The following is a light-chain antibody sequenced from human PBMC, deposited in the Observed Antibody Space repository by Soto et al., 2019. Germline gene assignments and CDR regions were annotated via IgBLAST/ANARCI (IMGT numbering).Light chain of an antibody. CDR2: WAS. CDR3: QQYYSTTPT. CDR1: QSVLYSSNNKNY. Sequence: DTVMTQSPDSLAVSLGERATINCKSSQSVLYSSNNKNYLAWYQQKPGQPPKLLIYWASTRESGVPARFSGSGSGTDFTLTISSLQAEDVAVYYCQQYYSTTPTFGGGTEVEIK. J-gene: IGKJ4*01. V-gene: IGKV4-1*01.